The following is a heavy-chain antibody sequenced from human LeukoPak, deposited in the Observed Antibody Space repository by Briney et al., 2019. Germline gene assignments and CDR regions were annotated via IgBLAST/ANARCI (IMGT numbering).Heavy chain of an antibody. D-gene: IGHD2-2*02. CDR2: ISGSGGST. J-gene: IGHJ5*02. CDR3: ARDTLVPAAIPPNWFDP. CDR1: GFTFSSYA. Sequence: GGSLRLSCAASGFTFSSYAMSWVRQAPGKGLEWVSAISGSGGSTYYADSVKGRFTISRDNSKNTLYLQMNSLRAEDTAVYYCARDTLVPAAIPPNWFDPWGQGTLVTVSS. V-gene: IGHV3-23*01.